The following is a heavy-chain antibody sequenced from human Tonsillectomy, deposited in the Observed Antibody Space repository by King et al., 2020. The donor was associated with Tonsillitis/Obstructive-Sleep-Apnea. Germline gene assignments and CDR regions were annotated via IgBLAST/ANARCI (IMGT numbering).Heavy chain of an antibody. D-gene: IGHD3-10*01. CDR3: ASAGGYYSGMDV. CDR1: GYSFTSYW. V-gene: IGHV5-10-1*03. CDR2: IDPSDSYT. J-gene: IGHJ6*02. Sequence: VQLVESGAEVKKPGESLRISCKGSGYSFTSYWITWVRQMPGKGLEWMGRIDPSDSYTDYSPSFEGHVSISVDKSISTAHLQWSSLKASDTAMYYCASAGGYYSGMDVWGHGTTVTVSS.